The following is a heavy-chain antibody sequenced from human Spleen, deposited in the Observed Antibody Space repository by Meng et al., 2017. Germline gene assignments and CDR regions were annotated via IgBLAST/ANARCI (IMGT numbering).Heavy chain of an antibody. Sequence: QVHLLQSGPEVKKPGASVRVSCKSFAYAFDNYGISWVRQAPGQGLEWVGWISAYNGNTDYAQKVQGRVTMTTDASTNTVYMELRSLRSDDTALYYCTRWGHSSAWPSQWYEYWGQGTLVTVSS. D-gene: IGHD6-19*01. V-gene: IGHV1-18*01. CDR3: TRWGHSSAWPSQWYEY. CDR2: ISAYNGNT. J-gene: IGHJ4*02. CDR1: AYAFDNYG.